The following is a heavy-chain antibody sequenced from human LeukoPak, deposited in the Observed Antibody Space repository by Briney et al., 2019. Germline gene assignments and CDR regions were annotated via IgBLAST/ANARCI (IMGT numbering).Heavy chain of an antibody. CDR3: ARQIRYCSGGSCYLHFDY. Sequence: SETLSLTCAVYGGSFSGYYWSWIRQPPGKGLEWIGEINHSGGTNYNPSLKSRVTISVDTSKNQFSLKLSSVTAADTAVYYCARQIRYCSGGSCYLHFDYWGQGTLVTVSS. CDR2: INHSGGT. D-gene: IGHD2-15*01. CDR1: GGSFSGYY. V-gene: IGHV4-34*01. J-gene: IGHJ4*02.